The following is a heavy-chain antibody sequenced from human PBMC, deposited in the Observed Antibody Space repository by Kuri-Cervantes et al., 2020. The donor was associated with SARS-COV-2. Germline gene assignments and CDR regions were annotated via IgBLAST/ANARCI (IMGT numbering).Heavy chain of an antibody. V-gene: IGHV3-30*02. CDR2: IRYDGDNK. J-gene: IGHJ4*02. Sequence: GGSLRLSCAASGFTFSNYGMHWVRQAPGKGPEWVAFIRYDGDNKYYADSVKGRFTISRDNPKNTLYLQMNSLRPEDTAVYYCAKGKTGDSRWGQGTLVTVSS. CDR1: GFTFSNYG. CDR3: AKGKTGDSR. D-gene: IGHD7-27*01.